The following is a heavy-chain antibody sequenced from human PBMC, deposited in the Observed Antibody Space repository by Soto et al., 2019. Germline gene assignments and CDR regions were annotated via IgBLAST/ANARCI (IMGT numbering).Heavy chain of an antibody. CDR1: GDTFTGYY. J-gene: IGHJ3*02. CDR2: INPNSGGT. Sequence: ASVKVSCKDSGDTFTGYYMHWVRQAHGQGLEWMGWINPNSGGTNYAQKFQGWVTMTRDTSISTAYMELSRLRSDDTAVYYCARATFPSDAFDIWGQGTMVTVSS. CDR3: ARATFPSDAFDI. V-gene: IGHV1-2*04.